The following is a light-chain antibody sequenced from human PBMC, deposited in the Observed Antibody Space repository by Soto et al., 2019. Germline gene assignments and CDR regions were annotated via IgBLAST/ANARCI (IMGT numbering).Light chain of an antibody. CDR1: SSDVGSYNL. CDR2: EDN. V-gene: IGLV2-23*01. CDR3: CSYAPISTVV. J-gene: IGLJ3*02. Sequence: SALTQPASVSGSPGQSITISCTGTSSDVGSYNLVSWYQQHPGKAPKLMIYEDNKRPSGVSNRFSGSKSGNTASLTISGLQAEDEAHYFCCSYAPISTVVFGGGTKDTVL.